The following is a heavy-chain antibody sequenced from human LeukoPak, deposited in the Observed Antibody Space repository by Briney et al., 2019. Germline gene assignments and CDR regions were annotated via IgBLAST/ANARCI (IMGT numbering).Heavy chain of an antibody. J-gene: IGHJ4*02. CDR1: GGSISSGDYY. CDR2: IYYSGST. CDR3: AGIRDSGAY. V-gene: IGHV4-30-4*08. D-gene: IGHD3-9*01. Sequence: SETLSLTCTVSGGSISSGDYYWSWIRQPPGKGLEWIGYIYYSGSTYYNPSLKSRVTISVDTSKNQFSLRLSSVTAADSVFQAGAGIRDSGAYWGQGTLVTVSS.